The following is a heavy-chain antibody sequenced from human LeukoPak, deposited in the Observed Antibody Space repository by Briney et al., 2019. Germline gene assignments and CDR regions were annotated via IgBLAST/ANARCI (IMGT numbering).Heavy chain of an antibody. J-gene: IGHJ6*03. CDR2: IFYSGGT. D-gene: IGHD3-3*01. CDR1: GVSISTSNYY. Sequence: SETLSLTCTVSGVSISTSNYYWGWIRQPPGKGLEWIVNIFYSGGTYYNPSLKSRVTISVDTSKNQFSLKLSSVTAADTAVYYCASRSITISYYYYMDVWGKGTTVTVSS. V-gene: IGHV4-39*07. CDR3: ASRSITISYYYYMDV.